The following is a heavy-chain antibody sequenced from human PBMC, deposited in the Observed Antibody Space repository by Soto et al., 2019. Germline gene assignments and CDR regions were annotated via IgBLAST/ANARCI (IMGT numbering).Heavy chain of an antibody. J-gene: IGHJ4*02. CDR3: ARVGGASTFDFDS. D-gene: IGHD3-16*01. CDR1: GFTISDHS. CDR2: ITGSGVTM. Sequence: GGSLRLSWAASGFTISDHSLNWIRQAPGKGLEWISYITGSGVTMYADSVKGRFTISRDNAKNSLYLQMDSLRAEDTAVYYCARVGGASTFDFDSWGQGTLVTVSS. V-gene: IGHV3-48*04.